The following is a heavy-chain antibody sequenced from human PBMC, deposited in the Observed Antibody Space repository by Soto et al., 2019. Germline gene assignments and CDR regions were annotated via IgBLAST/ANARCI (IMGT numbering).Heavy chain of an antibody. CDR3: TTDGYDYIWGSYRSDAFDI. V-gene: IGHV3-15*01. J-gene: IGHJ3*02. CDR1: GFTFSNAW. Sequence: PGGSLRLSCAASGFTFSNAWMSWVRQAPGKGLEWVGRIKSKTDGGTTDYAAPVKGRFTISRDDSKNTLYLQMNSLKTEDTAVYYCTTDGYDYIWGSYRSDAFDIWGQGTMVTVSS. D-gene: IGHD3-16*02. CDR2: IKSKTDGGTT.